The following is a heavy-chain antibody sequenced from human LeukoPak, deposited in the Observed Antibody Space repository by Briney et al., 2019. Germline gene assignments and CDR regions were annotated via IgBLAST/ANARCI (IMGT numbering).Heavy chain of an antibody. CDR3: ARDYYDSSGYAALGY. Sequence: PGRSLRLSCAASGFTFSSYGMHWVRQAPGKGLEWVAVISYDGSNKYYADSVKGRFTISRDNSKNTLYLQMNSLRAEDTAVYYCARDYYDSSGYAALGYWGQGTLVTVSS. D-gene: IGHD3-22*01. CDR1: GFTFSSYG. CDR2: ISYDGSNK. J-gene: IGHJ4*02. V-gene: IGHV3-30*19.